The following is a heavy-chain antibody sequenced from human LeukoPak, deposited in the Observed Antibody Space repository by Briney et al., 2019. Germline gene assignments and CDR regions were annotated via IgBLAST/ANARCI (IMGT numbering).Heavy chain of an antibody. V-gene: IGHV1-2*02. CDR2: INPNSGGT. Sequence: ASVKVSCKASGYTFTGYYMHWVRQAPGQGLEWMGWINPNSGGTNYAQKFQGRVTMTRDTSISTAYMELSRLRSDDTAVYYCASSGYCSSTSCYGFDPWGQGTLVTVSS. CDR1: GYTFTGYY. D-gene: IGHD2-2*01. J-gene: IGHJ5*02. CDR3: ASSGYCSSTSCYGFDP.